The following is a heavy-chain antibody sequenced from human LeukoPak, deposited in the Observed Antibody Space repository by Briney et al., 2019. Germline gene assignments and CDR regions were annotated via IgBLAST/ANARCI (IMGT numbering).Heavy chain of an antibody. CDR1: GFTFSSYA. CDR3: ATRGYSYGYAGFDY. CDR2: ISYDGSNK. Sequence: PGGSLRLSCAASGFTFSSYAMHWVRQAPGKGLEWVAVISYDGSNKYYADSVKGRFTISRDNSKNTLYLRMNSLRAEDTAVYYCATRGYSYGYAGFDYWGQGTLVTVSS. J-gene: IGHJ4*02. V-gene: IGHV3-30*04. D-gene: IGHD5-18*01.